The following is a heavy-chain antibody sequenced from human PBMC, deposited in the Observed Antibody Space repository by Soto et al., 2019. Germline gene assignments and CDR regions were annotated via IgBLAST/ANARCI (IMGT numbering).Heavy chain of an antibody. CDR2: ISAYNGDT. D-gene: IGHD3-3*01. V-gene: IGHV1-18*01. Sequence: QIQLVQSGAEVRKPGTSVKVSCKASGYTFKSYGISWVRQTAGQGLEWLGWISAYNGDTKYAQNLQGRVYLPTAATTSSAYMELRSLRSDDTAVYYCARYFWSGQLPYYFDYWGQGTLVTVSS. J-gene: IGHJ4*02. CDR1: GYTFKSYG. CDR3: ARYFWSGQLPYYFDY.